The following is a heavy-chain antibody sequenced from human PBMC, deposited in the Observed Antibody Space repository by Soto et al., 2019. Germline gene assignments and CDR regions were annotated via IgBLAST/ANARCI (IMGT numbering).Heavy chain of an antibody. V-gene: IGHV4-59*01. D-gene: IGHD2-8*01. J-gene: IGHJ6*02. CDR2: IYYSGST. Sequence: SETLSLTCTVSGGSISSYYWSWIRQPPGKGLEWIGYIYYSGSTNYNPSLKSRVTISVATSKNQFSLKLSSVTAADTAVYFCARCSRVLDSYHGMDVWGQGTTDTVSS. CDR3: ARCSRVLDSYHGMDV. CDR1: GGSISSYY.